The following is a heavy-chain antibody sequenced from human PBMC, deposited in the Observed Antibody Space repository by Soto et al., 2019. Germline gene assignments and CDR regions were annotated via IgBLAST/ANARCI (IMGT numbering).Heavy chain of an antibody. CDR1: GYTFTSYD. CDR2: MNPNSGNT. CDR3: ARGIYDFWSGYYRGTPGYYYGMDV. V-gene: IGHV1-8*01. J-gene: IGHJ6*02. D-gene: IGHD3-3*01. Sequence: ASVKVSCKASGYTFTSYDINWVRQATGQGLEWMGWMNPNSGNTGYAQKFQGRVTMTRNTSISTAYMELSSLRSEDTAVYYCARGIYDFWSGYYRGTPGYYYGMDVWGQGTTVTVSS.